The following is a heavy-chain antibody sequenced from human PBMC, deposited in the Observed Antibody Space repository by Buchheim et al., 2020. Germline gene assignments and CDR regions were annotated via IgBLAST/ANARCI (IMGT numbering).Heavy chain of an antibody. CDR1: GDSVSSNSVT. D-gene: IGHD1-26*01. CDR3: ARDPLKLSGSFYFDN. Sequence: QVQLQQSGPGLVKPSQTLSLTCAISGDSVSSNSVTWNWIRQSPSRGLEWLGRTYYRSNWYNNYAVAVKSRITVSPDTSKNHFTLHLNSVTPEDTAVYYCARDPLKLSGSFYFDNWGQG. CDR2: TYYRSNWYN. V-gene: IGHV6-1*01. J-gene: IGHJ4*02.